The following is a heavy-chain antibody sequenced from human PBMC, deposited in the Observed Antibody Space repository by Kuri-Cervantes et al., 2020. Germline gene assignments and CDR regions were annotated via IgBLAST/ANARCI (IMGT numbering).Heavy chain of an antibody. CDR1: GFTLSSYA. CDR2: INDSGDRT. Sequence: GESLKISCAASGFTLSSYAMIWVRQAPGKGLEWVSGINDSGDRTHYADSVKGRFTISRDNSKNTLYLQMNSLRAEDTAVYYCARDLYGSGTETHWGQGTLVTVSS. V-gene: IGHV3-23*01. CDR3: ARDLYGSGTETH. J-gene: IGHJ4*02. D-gene: IGHD3-10*01.